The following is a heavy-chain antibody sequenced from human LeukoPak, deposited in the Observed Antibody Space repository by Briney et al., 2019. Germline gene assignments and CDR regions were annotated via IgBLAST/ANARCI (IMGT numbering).Heavy chain of an antibody. CDR3: ARGGVLWFGELSAHDY. D-gene: IGHD3-10*01. V-gene: IGHV4-39*07. CDR2: IYYTGST. J-gene: IGHJ4*02. Sequence: SETLSLTCIVSGGSISSSGYYWGWIRQPPEKGLEWIGSIYYTGSTYYNPSLKSRVTISVDTSKNQFSLKLSSVTAADTAVYYCARGGVLWFGELSAHDYWGQGTLVTVSS. CDR1: GGSISSSGYY.